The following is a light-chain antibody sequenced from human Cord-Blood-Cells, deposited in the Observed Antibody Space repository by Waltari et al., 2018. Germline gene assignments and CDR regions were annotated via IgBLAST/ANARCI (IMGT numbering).Light chain of an antibody. CDR2: SNN. V-gene: IGLV1-44*01. J-gene: IGLJ1*01. CDR1: STNMGSNT. Sequence: VLPQPPSASGTPGQRVTISCSGSSTNMGSNTVNWYQPLPGTAPKLLIYSNNQRPSGVPDRFSGSKSGTSASLAISGLQSEDEADYYCAAWDDSLNGRVFGTGTKVTVL. CDR3: AAWDDSLNGRV.